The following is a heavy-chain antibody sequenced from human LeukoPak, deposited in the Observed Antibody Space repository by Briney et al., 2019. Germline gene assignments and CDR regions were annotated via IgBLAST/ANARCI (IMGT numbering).Heavy chain of an antibody. CDR3: ARDGPVK. CDR1: GYSISSGYY. J-gene: IGHJ4*02. Sequence: SETLSLTCTVSGYSISSGYYWGWIRQPPGKGLEWIGSIHYSGPTYYNPSLKSRVTISIDTSKSQFSLKLTSVTAADTAVYYCARDGPVKWGQGTLVTVSS. V-gene: IGHV4-38-2*02. CDR2: IHYSGPT. D-gene: IGHD3-22*01.